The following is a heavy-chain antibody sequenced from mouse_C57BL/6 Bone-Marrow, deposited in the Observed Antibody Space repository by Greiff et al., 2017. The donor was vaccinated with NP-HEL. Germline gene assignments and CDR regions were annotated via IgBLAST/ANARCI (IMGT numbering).Heavy chain of an antibody. D-gene: IGHD1-1*01. CDR3: ARNLITTVVATDYFGY. J-gene: IGHJ2*01. CDR2: INPSSGYT. CDR1: GYTFTSYW. V-gene: IGHV1-7*01. Sequence: QVHVKQSGAELAKPGASVKLSCKASGYTFTSYWMHWVKQRPGQGLEWIGYINPSSGYTKYNQKFKDKATLTADKSSSTAYMQLSSLTYEDSAVYYCARNLITTVVATDYFGYWGQGTTLTVSS.